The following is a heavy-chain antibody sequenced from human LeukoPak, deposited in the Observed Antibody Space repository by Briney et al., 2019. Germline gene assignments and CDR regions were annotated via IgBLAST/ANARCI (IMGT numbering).Heavy chain of an antibody. V-gene: IGHV1-18*01. CDR1: GYTFTSYG. Sequence: GASVKVSCKASGYTFTSYGISWVRQAPGQGLEWMGWISAYNGNTNYAQKFQGRVTITADKSTSTAYMELSSLRSEDRAVYYCARVDTAMVIDYWGQGTLVTVSS. D-gene: IGHD5-18*01. CDR2: ISAYNGNT. CDR3: ARVDTAMVIDY. J-gene: IGHJ4*02.